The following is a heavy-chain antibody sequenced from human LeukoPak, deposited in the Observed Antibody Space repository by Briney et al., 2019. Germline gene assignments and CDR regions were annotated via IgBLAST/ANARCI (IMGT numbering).Heavy chain of an antibody. J-gene: IGHJ4*02. Sequence: PSETLSLTCTVSGGSISSSSYYWGWIRQPPGKGLEWIGSIYYSGSTYYNPSLKSRVTISVDTSKNQFSLRLSSVTAADTAVYYCARVDYGSGTYLEITYWGQGALVTVSS. D-gene: IGHD3-10*01. CDR2: IYYSGST. CDR1: GGSISSSSYY. CDR3: ARVDYGSGTYLEITY. V-gene: IGHV4-39*07.